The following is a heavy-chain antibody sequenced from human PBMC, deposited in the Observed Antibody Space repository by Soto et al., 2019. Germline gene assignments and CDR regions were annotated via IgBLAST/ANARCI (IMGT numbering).Heavy chain of an antibody. D-gene: IGHD3-3*01. V-gene: IGHV4-59*08. J-gene: IGHJ4*02. CDR2: IYYSGST. CDR3: ARGGWRQIDY. Sequence: QVQLQESGPGLVKPSETLSLTCSVSGGSIGSYYWSWIRQPPGKGLEWIGYIYYSGSTNYNPSLTGLFTISVDTSKNHFSLKLSSVTAADTAVYYCARGGWRQIDYWGQGTLVTVSS. CDR1: GGSIGSYY.